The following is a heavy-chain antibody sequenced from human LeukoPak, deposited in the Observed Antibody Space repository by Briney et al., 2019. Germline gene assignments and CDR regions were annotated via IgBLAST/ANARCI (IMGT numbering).Heavy chain of an antibody. J-gene: IGHJ4*02. V-gene: IGHV3-74*01. CDR3: AKDLYPSFPAVAAPDFDY. D-gene: IGHD2-15*01. CDR2: INSDGSST. Sequence: GGSLRLSCAASGFTFSSYWMHWVRQAPGKGLVWVSRINSDGSSTSYADSVKGRFTISRDNAKNTLYLQMNSLRAEDTAVYYCAKDLYPSFPAVAAPDFDYWGQGTLVTVSS. CDR1: GFTFSSYW.